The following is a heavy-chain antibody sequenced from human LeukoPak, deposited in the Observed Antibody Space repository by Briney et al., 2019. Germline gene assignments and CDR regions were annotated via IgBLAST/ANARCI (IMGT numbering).Heavy chain of an antibody. J-gene: IGHJ3*02. Sequence: PGGFLRLSCAASGFTFSSYGMHWVRQAPGKGLEWVAFIRYDGSNKYYADSVKGRFTISRDNSKNTLYLQMNSLRAEDTAVYYCAKLPIALVVVPAANGDAFDIWGQGTMVTVSS. CDR3: AKLPIALVVVPAANGDAFDI. D-gene: IGHD2-2*01. CDR1: GFTFSSYG. CDR2: IRYDGSNK. V-gene: IGHV3-30*02.